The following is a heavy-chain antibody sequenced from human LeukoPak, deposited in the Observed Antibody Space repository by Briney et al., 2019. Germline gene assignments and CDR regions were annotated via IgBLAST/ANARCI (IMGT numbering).Heavy chain of an antibody. D-gene: IGHD6-19*01. J-gene: IGHJ4*02. V-gene: IGHV4-39*07. Sequence: SETLTLTCTVSGDSYSSVTDYWAWIRQPPGKGLEWIASGDYSGGTYYNPSLESRVAISADMSKNQFSLKLTSVTGADTAVYYCAGERGEEYSSGWYKRNYFDDWGQGIRVTVSS. CDR3: AGERGEEYSSGWYKRNYFDD. CDR1: GDSYSSVTDY. CDR2: GDYSGGT.